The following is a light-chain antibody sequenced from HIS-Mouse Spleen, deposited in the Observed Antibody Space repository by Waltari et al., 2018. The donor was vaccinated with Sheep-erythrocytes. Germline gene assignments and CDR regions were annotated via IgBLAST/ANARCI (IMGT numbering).Light chain of an antibody. V-gene: IGKV1-5*03. J-gene: IGKJ4*01. CDR2: KAS. CDR1: QSISSW. CDR3: QQYNSYPLT. Sequence: DIQMTQSPSTLSASVGDRVTIPCRASQSISSWLAWYQQKPGKAPKLLIYKASSLESGVPSRFSGSGSGTEFTLTISSLQPDDVATYYCQQYNSYPLTFGGGTKVDIK.